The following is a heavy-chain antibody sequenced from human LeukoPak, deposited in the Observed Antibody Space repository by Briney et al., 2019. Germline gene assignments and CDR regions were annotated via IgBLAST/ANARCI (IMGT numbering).Heavy chain of an antibody. V-gene: IGHV3-21*01. Sequence: GGSLRLSCAASGFTFSSYSMNWVRQAPGEGLEWVSSISSSSSYIYYADSVKGRFTISRDNAKNSLYMQMNRLRAEDTAVYYCARVHYCSSTSCYTGVAFDIWLQGTMVTVSS. CDR1: GFTFSSYS. CDR2: ISSSSSYI. J-gene: IGHJ3*02. D-gene: IGHD2-2*02. CDR3: ARVHYCSSTSCYTGVAFDI.